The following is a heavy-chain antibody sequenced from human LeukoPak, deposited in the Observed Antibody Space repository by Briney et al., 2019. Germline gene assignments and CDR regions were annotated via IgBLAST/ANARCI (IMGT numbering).Heavy chain of an antibody. D-gene: IGHD6-13*01. CDR2: ISGSGGST. CDR1: GITLSNYG. Sequence: GGSLRLSCAVSGITLSNYGMSWVRQAPGKGLEWVAGISGSGGSTYYADSVKGRFTISRDNSKNTLYLQMNSLRAEDTAVYYCAKVPWDEQQLVPWFDPWGRGTLVTVSS. J-gene: IGHJ5*02. V-gene: IGHV3-23*01. CDR3: AKVPWDEQQLVPWFDP.